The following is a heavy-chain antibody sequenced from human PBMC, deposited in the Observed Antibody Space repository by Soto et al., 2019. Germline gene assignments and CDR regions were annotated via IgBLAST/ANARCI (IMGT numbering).Heavy chain of an antibody. D-gene: IGHD3-16*01. CDR1: GYTFTSYG. J-gene: IGHJ4*02. V-gene: IGHV1-18*01. Sequence: QVQLVQSGAEVKKPGASVKVSCKASGYTFTSYGISWVRQAPGQGLEWMGWIYAYNGNKNYAQRLQGRVTKTTDTSTSTGYMEPRRLRSHDTVVDYCAIELGGWADYWGQGTLVTVSS. CDR3: AIELGGWADY. CDR2: IYAYNGNK.